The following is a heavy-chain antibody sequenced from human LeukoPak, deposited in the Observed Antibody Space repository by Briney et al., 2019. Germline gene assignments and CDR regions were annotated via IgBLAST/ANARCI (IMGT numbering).Heavy chain of an antibody. J-gene: IGHJ6*02. Sequence: GGSLRLSCAAPGFTFSSYAMSWVRQAPGKGLEWVSTISVSGGSTYYADSVKGRFTISRDNSKSTVYLQMNSVTAEDTARYYCAKYGRSGYSSGMDVWGQGTTVTVSS. CDR1: GFTFSSYA. D-gene: IGHD2-15*01. CDR2: ISVSGGST. CDR3: AKYGRSGYSSGMDV. V-gene: IGHV3-23*01.